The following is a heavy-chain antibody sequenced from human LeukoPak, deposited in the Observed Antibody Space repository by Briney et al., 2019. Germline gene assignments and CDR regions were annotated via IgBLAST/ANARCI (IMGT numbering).Heavy chain of an antibody. J-gene: IGHJ4*02. CDR3: AREFGHDRWYFDY. CDR2: ISADGRTQ. Sequence: GGSLRLSCAASGFTFSSYSIHWVRQAPGKGLEWVTVISADGRTQYYSDSVKGRFTISRDNSLNTLHLQMNSLRTGDTAVYYCAREFGHDRWYFDYWGQGALVTVSS. V-gene: IGHV3-30*03. CDR1: GFTFSSYS. D-gene: IGHD5-12*01.